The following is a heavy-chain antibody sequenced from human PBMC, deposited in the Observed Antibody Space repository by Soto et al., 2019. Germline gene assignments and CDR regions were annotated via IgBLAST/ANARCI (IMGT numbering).Heavy chain of an antibody. CDR2: INYSGST. CDR1: GGSVSSGSYY. V-gene: IGHV4-61*01. Sequence: PSETLSLTCTVSGGSVSSGSYYWSWIRQPPGKGLEWIGYINYSGSTNYNPSLKSRVTISVDTSKNQFSLKLSSVTAADTAVYYCARDTGETYYYDSSGSQTGGGMDVWGQGTTVTVSS. J-gene: IGHJ6*02. CDR3: ARDTGETYYYDSSGSQTGGGMDV. D-gene: IGHD3-22*01.